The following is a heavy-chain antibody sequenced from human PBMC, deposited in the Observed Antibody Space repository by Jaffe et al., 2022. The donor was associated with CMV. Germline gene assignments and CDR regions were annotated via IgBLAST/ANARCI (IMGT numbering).Heavy chain of an antibody. CDR2: INHSGST. Sequence: QVQLQQWGAGLLKPSETLSLTCAVYGGSFSGYYWSWIRQPPGKGLEWIGEINHSGSTNYNPSLKSRVTISVDTSKNQFSLKLSSVTAADTAVYYCASRSPTVTADHHGEYWGQGTLVTVSS. CDR1: GGSFSGYY. V-gene: IGHV4-34*01. D-gene: IGHD4-17*01. CDR3: ASRSPTVTADHHGEY. J-gene: IGHJ4*02.